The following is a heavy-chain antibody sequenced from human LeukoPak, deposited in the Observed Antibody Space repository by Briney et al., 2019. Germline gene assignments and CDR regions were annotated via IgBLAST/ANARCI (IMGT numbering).Heavy chain of an antibody. CDR3: ARALVRPTYDAFDI. J-gene: IGHJ3*02. D-gene: IGHD2-21*01. Sequence: ASVKVSCKASGYTFTSYDINWVRQATGQGLEWMGWMNPNSGNTGYAQKFQGRVTITRNTSISTAYMELSSLRSEDTAVYYCARALVRPTYDAFDIWGQGTMVTVSS. CDR1: GYTFTSYD. V-gene: IGHV1-8*03. CDR2: MNPNSGNT.